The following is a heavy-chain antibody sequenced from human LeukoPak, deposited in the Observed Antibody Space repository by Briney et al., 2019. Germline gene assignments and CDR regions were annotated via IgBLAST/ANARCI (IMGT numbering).Heavy chain of an antibody. CDR2: IGSSGTTI. D-gene: IGHD1-26*01. J-gene: IGHJ4*02. CDR3: AREEGGNYFDA. CDR1: GSTFSSYE. Sequence: GGSLRLSCAASGSTFSSYEMHWVRQAPGKGLEWVSYIGSSGTTIYYADPVKGRFTISRDNAKNSLYLQMNSLRAEDTAVYYCAREEGGNYFDAWGQGTLVTVSS. V-gene: IGHV3-48*03.